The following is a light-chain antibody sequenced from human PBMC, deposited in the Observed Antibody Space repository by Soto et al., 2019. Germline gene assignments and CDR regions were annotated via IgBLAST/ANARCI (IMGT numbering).Light chain of an antibody. V-gene: IGKV1-39*01. CDR1: QRISNY. CDR3: QQSYSIPRT. J-gene: IGKJ3*01. CDR2: AAS. Sequence: DIQMTQSPFSLSASVRDRVTITCRASQRISNYLNWYQQKPGEAPKFLIYAASSLQSGVPSRFSGSGSGTDFTLTISSLQPEDFATYYCQQSYSIPRTVGPATKVDTK.